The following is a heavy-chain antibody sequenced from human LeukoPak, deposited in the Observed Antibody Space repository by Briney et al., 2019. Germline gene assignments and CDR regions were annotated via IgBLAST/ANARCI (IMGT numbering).Heavy chain of an antibody. Sequence: KPSETLSLTCTVSGGSISSYYWSWIRQPPGKGLEWIGYIYYSGSTNYNPSLKSRVTISVDTSKNQFSLKLSSVTAADTAVYYCARGLRDIYYDSSGSRYYYMDVWGKGTTVTVSS. CDR2: IYYSGST. V-gene: IGHV4-59*01. CDR3: ARGLRDIYYDSSGSRYYYMDV. CDR1: GGSISSYY. D-gene: IGHD3-22*01. J-gene: IGHJ6*03.